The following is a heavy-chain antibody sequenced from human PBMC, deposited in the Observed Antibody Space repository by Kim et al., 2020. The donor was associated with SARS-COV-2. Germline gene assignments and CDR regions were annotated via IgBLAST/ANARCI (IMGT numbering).Heavy chain of an antibody. D-gene: IGHD6-19*01. CDR1: GFTFSTCA. Sequence: GGSLRLSCAASGFTFSTCAMTWVRQAPGKGLEWVSSIGANGASTFYADSAKGRFSISRDNSHNTLYLQMNSLRAEDTAVYYCAKDWYASGPGYFDYWGQGTLVTVSP. V-gene: IGHV3-23*01. CDR2: IGANGAST. J-gene: IGHJ4*02. CDR3: AKDWYASGPGYFDY.